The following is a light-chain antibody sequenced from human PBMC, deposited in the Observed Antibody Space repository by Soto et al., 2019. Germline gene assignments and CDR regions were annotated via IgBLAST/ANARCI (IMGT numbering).Light chain of an antibody. CDR1: QSVGTSY. J-gene: IGKJ4*01. V-gene: IGKV3-20*01. Sequence: EIVLTQSPGTLSLSPGERATLSCRASQSVGTSYLAWYQQKPGQAPRLLIYAASNSATGIPDRFTGSGSGTDFALTISRLEPEDFAVYFCQQHGSSHLTFGGGTKVEIK. CDR3: QQHGSSHLT. CDR2: AAS.